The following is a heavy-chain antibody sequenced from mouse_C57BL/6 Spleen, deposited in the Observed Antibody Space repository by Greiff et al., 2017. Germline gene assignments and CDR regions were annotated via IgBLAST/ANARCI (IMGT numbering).Heavy chain of an antibody. D-gene: IGHD1-1*01. Sequence: QVQLQQSGAELVRPGTSVKMSCKASGYTFTNYWIGWAQQRPGHGLEWIGDIYPGGGYTNYNEKFKGKATLTADKSSSTAYMQFSSLTSEDSAIYYCARGYGSSYGYFDVWGTGTTVTVSS. V-gene: IGHV1-63*01. CDR3: ARGYGSSYGYFDV. CDR2: IYPGGGYT. J-gene: IGHJ1*03. CDR1: GYTFTNYW.